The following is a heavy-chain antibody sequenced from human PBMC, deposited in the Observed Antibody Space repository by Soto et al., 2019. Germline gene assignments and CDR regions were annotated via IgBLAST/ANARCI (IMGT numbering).Heavy chain of an antibody. CDR3: AKDPGRGYSYGYDYYYYGMDV. V-gene: IGHV3-23*01. CDR2: ISGSGGST. CDR1: GFTFSNYA. D-gene: IGHD5-18*01. J-gene: IGHJ6*02. Sequence: EVQLLESGGGLVQPGGSLRLSCAASGFTFSNYAMSWVRQAPGKGLEWVSAISGSGGSTYYADSVKGRFTISRDNSKNXLXLXXNSLRAEDTAVYYCAKDPGRGYSYGYDYYYYGMDVWGQGTTVTVSS.